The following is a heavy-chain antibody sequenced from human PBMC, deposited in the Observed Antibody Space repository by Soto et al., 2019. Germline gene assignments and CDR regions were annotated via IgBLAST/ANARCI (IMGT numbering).Heavy chain of an antibody. CDR2: IIPILGIA. J-gene: IGHJ4*02. Sequence: QVQLVQSGAEVKKPGSSVKVSCKTSGGTFSSYTIGWVRQAPGQGLEWLGRIIPILGIANYAQKFQGRVTITADKSTSTAYMELSSLRSEDTAVYYCARAGGYYYDSSGYFFDYWGQGTLVTVSS. CDR1: GGTFSSYT. CDR3: ARAGGYYYDSSGYFFDY. D-gene: IGHD3-22*01. V-gene: IGHV1-69*02.